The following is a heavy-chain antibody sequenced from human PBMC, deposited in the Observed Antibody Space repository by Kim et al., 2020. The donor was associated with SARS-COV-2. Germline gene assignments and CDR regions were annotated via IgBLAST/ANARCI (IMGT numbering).Heavy chain of an antibody. CDR1: GFTFSDYY. D-gene: IGHD4-17*01. Sequence: GGSLRLSCAASGFTFSDYYMSWIRQAPGKGLEWVSYISSSSSYTNYADSVKGRFTISRDNAKNSLYLQMNSLRAEDTAVYYCVSEKHDYGDYGLGLDVWGQGTTVTVSS. J-gene: IGHJ6*02. CDR3: VSEKHDYGDYGLGLDV. V-gene: IGHV3-11*06. CDR2: ISSSSSYT.